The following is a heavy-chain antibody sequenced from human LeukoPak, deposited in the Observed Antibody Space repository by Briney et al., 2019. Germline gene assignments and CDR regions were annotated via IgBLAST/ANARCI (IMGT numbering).Heavy chain of an antibody. CDR1: GFTVSTNY. J-gene: IGHJ4*02. CDR3: ARAYGSNSNDY. V-gene: IGHV3-66*02. Sequence: GGSLRLSCAASGFTVSTNYMSWVRQAPGKGLEWVSVVYGGNTSYYADSVKGRFTISRDTSKDTVHLQMNSLRTEDTAVYYCARAYGSNSNDYWGQGTLVTVSS. D-gene: IGHD6-13*01. CDR2: VYGGNTS.